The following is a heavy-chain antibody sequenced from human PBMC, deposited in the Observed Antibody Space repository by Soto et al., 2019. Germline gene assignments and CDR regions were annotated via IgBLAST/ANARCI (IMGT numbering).Heavy chain of an antibody. J-gene: IGHJ5*02. V-gene: IGHV1-8*01. CDR2: MNLNSGNT. CDR3: ASGRSGCFDP. Sequence: QVQLVQSGAEVKKPGASVKVSCKASGYTFTSYDINWVRQATGQGLEWMGWMNLNSGNTGYAQKFQGRVNMTRNTSISTADMELRSQRSEDTAVYYCASGRSGCFDPWGGGTQVTVSS. CDR1: GYTFTSYD.